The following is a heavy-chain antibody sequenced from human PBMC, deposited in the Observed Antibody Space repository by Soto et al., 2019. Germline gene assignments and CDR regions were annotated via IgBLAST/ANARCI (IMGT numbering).Heavy chain of an antibody. V-gene: IGHV4-34*01. CDR2: INHSGST. CDR3: ARLLFGAANWFDS. Sequence: PSQTLSLTCAVYGGSFSGYYWSWIRQPPGKGLEWIGEINHSGSTNYNPSLKSRVTISVDTSKNQFSLKLSSVTAADTAVYYCARLLFGAANWFDSWGQGSLVTVSS. D-gene: IGHD3-10*01. CDR1: GGSFSGYY. J-gene: IGHJ5*01.